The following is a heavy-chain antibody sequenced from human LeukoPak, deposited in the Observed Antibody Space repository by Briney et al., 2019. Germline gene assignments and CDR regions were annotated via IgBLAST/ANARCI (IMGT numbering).Heavy chain of an antibody. CDR3: TRRLMTTVNDY. D-gene: IGHD4-17*01. J-gene: IGHJ4*02. V-gene: IGHV3-73*01. CDR1: GFTFSGSA. CDR2: IRSKANDHAT. Sequence: PGGSLRLSCAGSGFTFSGSAMHWVRQSPGKGLEWVGRIRSKANDHATAYAASVRGRFTISRDDSENTAYLQMNSLKTEDTAIYYCTRRLMTTVNDYWGQGTQVTVSS.